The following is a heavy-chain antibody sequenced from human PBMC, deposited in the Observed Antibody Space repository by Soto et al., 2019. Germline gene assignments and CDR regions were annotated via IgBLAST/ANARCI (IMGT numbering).Heavy chain of an antibody. J-gene: IGHJ5*02. D-gene: IGHD3-22*01. CDR2: ISGSGGST. Sequence: GGSLSLSCAASGFTFSSYAMSWVRQAPGKGLEWVSAISGSGGSTYYADSVKGRFTISRDNSKNTLYLQMNSLRAEDTAVYYCAKALGRDYYDSSGYSPWGQGTLVTVSS. CDR1: GFTFSSYA. CDR3: AKALGRDYYDSSGYSP. V-gene: IGHV3-23*01.